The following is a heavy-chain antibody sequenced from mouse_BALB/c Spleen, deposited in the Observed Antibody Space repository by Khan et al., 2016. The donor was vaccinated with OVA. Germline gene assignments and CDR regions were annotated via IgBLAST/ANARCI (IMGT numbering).Heavy chain of an antibody. CDR1: GYTFTNYW. Sequence: QVQLQQSGAELVRPGTSVKMSCKAAGYTFTNYWIGWVKQRPGHGLEWIGDIFPGGGYTNYNEKFKGKAPLTADTSSSTAYMQLRSLSSEDSAIYYCARRGAARATCDYFDYWGQGTTRTVSS. D-gene: IGHD3-1*01. V-gene: IGHV1-63*02. CDR3: ARRGAARATCDYFDY. J-gene: IGHJ2*01. CDR2: IFPGGGYT.